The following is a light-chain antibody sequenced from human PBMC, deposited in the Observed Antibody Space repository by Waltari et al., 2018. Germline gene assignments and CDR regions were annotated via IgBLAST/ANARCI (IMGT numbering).Light chain of an antibody. Sequence: GERATINCKSSQNILYSSNNKNYLAWYQQKPGQPPKLLLYWASTRASGVPDRFSGSGSGTDFTLTISSLRTEDVAVYYCQQYYTIPITFGQGTRLEIK. CDR2: WAS. CDR3: QQYYTIPIT. CDR1: QNILYSSNNKNY. J-gene: IGKJ5*01. V-gene: IGKV4-1*01.